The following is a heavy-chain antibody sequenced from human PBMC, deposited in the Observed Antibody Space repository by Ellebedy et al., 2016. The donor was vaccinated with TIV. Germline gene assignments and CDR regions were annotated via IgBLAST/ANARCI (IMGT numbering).Heavy chain of an antibody. V-gene: IGHV3-30*04. CDR3: AKVQIEDSSGYPENYFDY. CDR2: ISYDGSNK. Sequence: GGSLRLSXAASGFTFSSYAMHWVRQAPGKGLEWVAVISYDGSNKYYADSVKGRFTISRDNSKNTLYLQMNSLRAEDTAVYYCAKVQIEDSSGYPENYFDYWGQGTLVTVSS. CDR1: GFTFSSYA. D-gene: IGHD3-22*01. J-gene: IGHJ4*02.